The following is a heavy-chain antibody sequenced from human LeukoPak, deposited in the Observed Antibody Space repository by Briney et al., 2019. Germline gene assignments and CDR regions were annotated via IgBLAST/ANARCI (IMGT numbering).Heavy chain of an antibody. CDR3: ARTAGSGYYPIDY. Sequence: SETLSLTCAVSGGSISSGGYSWSWIRQPPGKGLEWIGYIYHSGCTYYNPSLKSRVTISVGRSKNQFSLKLSSVTAADTAVYYCARTAGSGYYPIDYWGQGTLVTVSS. CDR2: IYHSGCT. CDR1: GGSISSGGYS. J-gene: IGHJ4*02. D-gene: IGHD3-22*01. V-gene: IGHV4-30-2*01.